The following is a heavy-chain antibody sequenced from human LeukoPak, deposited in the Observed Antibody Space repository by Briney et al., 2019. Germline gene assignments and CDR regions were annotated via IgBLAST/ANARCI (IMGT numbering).Heavy chain of an antibody. J-gene: IGHJ4*02. D-gene: IGHD2-8*01. CDR3: ARDNGPCDFDY. Sequence: ASVKVSCKASGYTFTGYYMHWVRQAPGQGLEWMGWINPNSGGTKYVQKFQGRVTMTRDTSITTAYMELSSLRSDDTAMYYCARDNGPCDFDYWGQGTLVTVSS. CDR2: INPNSGGT. CDR1: GYTFTGYY. V-gene: IGHV1-2*02.